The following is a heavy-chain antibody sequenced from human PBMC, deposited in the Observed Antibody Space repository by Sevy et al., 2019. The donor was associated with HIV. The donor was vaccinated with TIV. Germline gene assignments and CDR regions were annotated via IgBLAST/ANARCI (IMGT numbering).Heavy chain of an antibody. V-gene: IGHV3-48*03. CDR2: ISSSGTTI. CDR1: GFTFSSYE. D-gene: IGHD3-22*01. CDR3: ARKGGAYDIGFDP. J-gene: IGHJ5*02. Sequence: GGSLRLSCAASGFTFSSYEMTWVRQTPGKGLEWISSISSSGTTIYYGDSLEGRFTISRDNPKNSLYLQMNSLRAGDTAVYYCARKGGAYDIGFDPWGQGTLVTVSS.